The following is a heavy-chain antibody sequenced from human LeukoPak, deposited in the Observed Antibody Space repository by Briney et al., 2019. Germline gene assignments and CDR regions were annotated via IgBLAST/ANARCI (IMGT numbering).Heavy chain of an antibody. Sequence: SETLSLTCAVYGGSFSGYYWSWIRQPPGKGLEWIGEINHSGSTNYNPSLKSRVTISVDTSKNQFSLKLSSVTAADTAVYYCARVSPYYYYGMDVWGQGTTVTVSS. J-gene: IGHJ6*02. CDR2: INHSGST. V-gene: IGHV4-34*01. CDR3: ARVSPYYYYGMDV. CDR1: GGSFSGYY.